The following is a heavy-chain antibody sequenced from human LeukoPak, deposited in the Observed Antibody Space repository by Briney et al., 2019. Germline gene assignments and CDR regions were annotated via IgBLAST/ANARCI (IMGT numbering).Heavy chain of an antibody. Sequence: TGESLKISCKGSGYSFNTFYIGWVRQTPETGLEWMGNIYPSDSEPKYKPSFQGQITISVDKAITTAYLHLSSLKASDTGMYYCARLIYYGSGRTYFFDSWGQGTLVTVSP. CDR3: ARLIYYGSGRTYFFDS. D-gene: IGHD3-10*01. J-gene: IGHJ4*02. V-gene: IGHV5-51*01. CDR1: GYSFNTFY. CDR2: IYPSDSEP.